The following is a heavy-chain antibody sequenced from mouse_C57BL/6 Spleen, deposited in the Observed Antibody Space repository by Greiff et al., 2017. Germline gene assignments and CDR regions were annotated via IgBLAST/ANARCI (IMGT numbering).Heavy chain of an antibody. J-gene: IGHJ2*01. V-gene: IGHV5-16*01. Sequence: DVKLVESEGGLVQPGSSMKLSCTASGFTFSDYYMAWVRQVPEKGLEWVANINYDGSSTYYLDSLKSRFIISRDNAKNIRYLQMSSLKSEDTATYYCARIPYYYGSPFFDYWGQGTTLTVSS. D-gene: IGHD1-1*01. CDR2: INYDGSST. CDR3: ARIPYYYGSPFFDY. CDR1: GFTFSDYY.